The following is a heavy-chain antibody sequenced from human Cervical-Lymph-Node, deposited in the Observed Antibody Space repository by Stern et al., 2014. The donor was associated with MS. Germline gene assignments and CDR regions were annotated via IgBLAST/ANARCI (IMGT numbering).Heavy chain of an antibody. CDR1: GDTFSSYA. V-gene: IGHV1-69*01. D-gene: IGHD3-10*01. CDR3: ALRRSYYVH. Sequence: QVQLVESGAEGKKPGSPGKPSCKAPGDTFSSYALSWVPQAPGPGLEWVGGLIPFFGATRYAEKFQDRVTITPEESTGTAFMELTSLTFDDTAVYYCALRRSYYVHWGQGTLVTVSS. J-gene: IGHJ4*02. CDR2: LIPFFGAT.